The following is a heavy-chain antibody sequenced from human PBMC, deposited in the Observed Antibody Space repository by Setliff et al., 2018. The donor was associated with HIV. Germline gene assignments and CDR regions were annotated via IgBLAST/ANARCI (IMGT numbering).Heavy chain of an antibody. Sequence: PSETLSLTCGVSGYSISSDYCWGWIRQPPGKGLEWIGNMCHGGNNNYYNPSLKSRVTISVDTSKNQFSLKLTSVTAADTAVYYCARMIYYGGDSKFDFWGQGSLVTVSS. CDR1: GYSISSDYC. CDR3: ARMIYYGGDSKFDF. V-gene: IGHV4-38-2*01. J-gene: IGHJ4*02. D-gene: IGHD2-21*02. CDR2: MCHGGNNN.